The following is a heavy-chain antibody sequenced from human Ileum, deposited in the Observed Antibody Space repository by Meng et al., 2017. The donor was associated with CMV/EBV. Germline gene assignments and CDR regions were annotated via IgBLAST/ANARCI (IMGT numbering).Heavy chain of an antibody. CDR2: NTHSGRA. CDR3: ARGLASGWPDY. V-gene: IGHV4-34*01. J-gene: IGHJ4*02. Sequence: QLQRLRGGAGLLQPSQTLALTCAVFGGSFTYYYWTWFRQSPGKGLEWIGENTHSGRAYYSSSLTGRATISVDMSKYQFSLKLPSVTAADTAIYYCARGLASGWPDYWGQGTLVTVSS. CDR1: GGSFTYYY. D-gene: IGHD3-10*01.